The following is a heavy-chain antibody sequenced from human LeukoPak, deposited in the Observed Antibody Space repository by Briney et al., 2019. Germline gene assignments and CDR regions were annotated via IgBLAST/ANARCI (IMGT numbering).Heavy chain of an antibody. CDR1: GFTFSSYW. CDR2: IKQDGSEK. V-gene: IGHV3-7*01. CDR3: ARDLYGSTSATFDY. J-gene: IGHJ4*02. D-gene: IGHD4-23*01. Sequence: GGSLRLSCAASGFTFSSYWMSWVRQAPGKGLEWVANIKQDGSEKYYVDSVKGRFTISRDNAKNSLYLQMNSLRAEDTAVYYCARDLYGSTSATFDYWGQGTLVTVSS.